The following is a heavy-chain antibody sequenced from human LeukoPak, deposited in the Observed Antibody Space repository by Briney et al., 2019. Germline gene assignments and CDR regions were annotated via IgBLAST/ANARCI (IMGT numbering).Heavy chain of an antibody. Sequence: GASVKVSCKASGYTFINNWMHWVRQAPGQGLEWVGLINPTGSRTLYAQKFQGRVTMTRDMSTSTDYMESSSLRSEDTAIYYCARDNSVGGIAWWFDPWGQGTLVTVSS. D-gene: IGHD3-10*01. CDR2: INPTGSRT. CDR1: GYTFINNW. CDR3: ARDNSVGGIAWWFDP. V-gene: IGHV1-46*01. J-gene: IGHJ5*02.